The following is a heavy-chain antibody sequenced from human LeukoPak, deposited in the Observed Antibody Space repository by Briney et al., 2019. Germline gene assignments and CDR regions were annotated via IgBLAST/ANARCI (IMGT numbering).Heavy chain of an antibody. CDR3: AKTRPLDSSSWSHGDY. Sequence: GGSPRLSCAASGFTFSNYWIHWVRQAPGKGLVWVSRIDNAGSITTYADSVKGRFTISRDNSKNTLYLQMNSLRAEDTAVYYCAKTRPLDSSSWSHGDYWGQGTLVTVSS. J-gene: IGHJ4*02. D-gene: IGHD6-13*01. CDR2: IDNAGSIT. CDR1: GFTFSNYW. V-gene: IGHV3-74*03.